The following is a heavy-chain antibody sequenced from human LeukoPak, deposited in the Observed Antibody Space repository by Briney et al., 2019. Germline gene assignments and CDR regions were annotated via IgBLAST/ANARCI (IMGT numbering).Heavy chain of an antibody. J-gene: IGHJ4*02. CDR3: ARGDGYNVYFDY. Sequence: ASVKVSCKASGGTFSSYAISWVRQAPGQGLEWMGWINPNSGGTNYAQKFQGGVTMTRDTSISTAYMELSSLRSDDTAVYYCARGDGYNVYFDYWGQGTLVTVSS. CDR2: INPNSGGT. CDR1: GGTFSSYA. V-gene: IGHV1-2*02. D-gene: IGHD5-24*01.